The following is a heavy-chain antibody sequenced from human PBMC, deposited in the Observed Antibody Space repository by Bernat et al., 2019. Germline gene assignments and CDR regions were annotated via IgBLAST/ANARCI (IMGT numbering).Heavy chain of an antibody. Sequence: QVQLQQWGAGLLKPSETLSLTCAVYGGSLSDYYWSWVRQPPGKGLEWIGEINHSGSTNYNPSLKSRVTVSVDTSKKQFSLKLTSVTAADTAVYYCAGGPTLVTTMEDWGQGTLVSVSS. J-gene: IGHJ4*02. CDR1: GGSLSDYY. CDR3: AGGPTLVTTMED. CDR2: INHSGST. V-gene: IGHV4-34*01. D-gene: IGHD4-11*01.